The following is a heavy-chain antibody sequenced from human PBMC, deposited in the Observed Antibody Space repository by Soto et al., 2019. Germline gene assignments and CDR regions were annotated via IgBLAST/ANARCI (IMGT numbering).Heavy chain of an antibody. D-gene: IGHD3-22*01. CDR1: GYTFTSYA. CDR3: ARKENYYDYSGNNWFDP. Sequence: ASVKVSCKTSGYTFTSYAMHWVRQAPGQRLEWMGWINAGNGNTKYSQKFQGRVTITRDTSASTAYMELNSLRAEDTAVYYCARKENYYDYSGNNWFDPWGQGTLVTVSS. CDR2: INAGNGNT. J-gene: IGHJ5*02. V-gene: IGHV1-3*01.